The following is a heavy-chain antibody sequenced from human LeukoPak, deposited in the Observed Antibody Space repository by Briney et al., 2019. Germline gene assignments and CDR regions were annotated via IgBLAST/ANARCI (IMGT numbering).Heavy chain of an antibody. CDR3: ARVYLGRSSGYDDY. Sequence: GASVKVSCKASGYTFTGYYMHWVRQAPGQGLEWMGWINPNSGGTNYAQKFQGRVTMTRDTSTSTVYMELSSLRSEDTAVYYCARVYLGRSSGYDDYWGQGTLVTVSS. V-gene: IGHV1-2*02. CDR1: GYTFTGYY. D-gene: IGHD3-22*01. CDR2: INPNSGGT. J-gene: IGHJ4*02.